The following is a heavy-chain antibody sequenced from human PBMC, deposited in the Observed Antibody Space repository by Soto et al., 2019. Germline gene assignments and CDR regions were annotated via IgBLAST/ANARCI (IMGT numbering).Heavy chain of an antibody. V-gene: IGHV3-13*01. CDR1: GFTFSNYD. D-gene: IGHD3-16*02. Sequence: GGSLRLSCAASGFTFSNYDMHWVRQVMGKGLEWVSGIGFRGDTHYPDSVKGRFTISRDNVKNSLYLQMNSLRAGDTAVYYCAKAGDPSKSYHNWFDSWGQGTPVTVSS. CDR2: IGFRGDT. CDR3: AKAGDPSKSYHNWFDS. J-gene: IGHJ5*01.